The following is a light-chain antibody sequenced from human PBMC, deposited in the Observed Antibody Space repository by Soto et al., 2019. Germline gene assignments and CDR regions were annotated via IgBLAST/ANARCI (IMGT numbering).Light chain of an antibody. CDR2: EVS. J-gene: IGLJ2*01. Sequence: QSVLTQPPSVSGFLGQSVTISSTGTTSDVGSYNRVSWYQQPLGTAPKLIIFEVSNRPSGVPDRFSGSKSGNTASLTISGLQAEDEGDYYCSSYTSSSTFVFGRGSKLTVL. V-gene: IGLV2-18*02. CDR3: SSYTSSSTFV. CDR1: TSDVGSYNR.